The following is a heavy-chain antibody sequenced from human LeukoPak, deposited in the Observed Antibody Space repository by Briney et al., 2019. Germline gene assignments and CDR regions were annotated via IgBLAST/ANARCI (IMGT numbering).Heavy chain of an antibody. CDR2: MYHSGST. V-gene: IGHV4-38-2*02. CDR3: ARGPRFGELLWHWFDP. CDR1: GGSISSYY. J-gene: IGHJ5*02. Sequence: SETLSLTCTVSGGSISSYYWSWIRQPPGKGLEWIGSMYHSGSTYYNPPLKSRVTISEDTSKNQFSLKLRSVTAADTAVYYCARGPRFGELLWHWFDPWGQGTLVTVSS. D-gene: IGHD3-10*01.